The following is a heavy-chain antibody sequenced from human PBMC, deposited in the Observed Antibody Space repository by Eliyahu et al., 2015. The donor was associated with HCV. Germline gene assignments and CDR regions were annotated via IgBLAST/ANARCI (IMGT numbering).Heavy chain of an antibody. CDR2: ISGSGGST. J-gene: IGHJ5*02. V-gene: IGHV3-23*01. CDR3: AKVRRRYSGYGEVFDP. Sequence: EVQLLESGGGLVQPGGSLXLSCAASGFPFSRYAMGWVRQAPGKGLEWVSAISGSGGSTYYADSVKGRFTISRDNSKNTLYLQMNSLRAEDTAVYYCAKVRRRYSGYGEVFDPWGQGTLVTVSS. CDR1: GFPFSRYA. D-gene: IGHD5-12*01.